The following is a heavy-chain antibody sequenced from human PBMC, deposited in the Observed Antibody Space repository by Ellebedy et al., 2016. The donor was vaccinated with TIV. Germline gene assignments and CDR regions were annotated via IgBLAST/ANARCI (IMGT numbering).Heavy chain of an antibody. CDR3: ARDGGDALPGFS. CDR1: GFIFSDYY. J-gene: IGHJ5*02. Sequence: GESLKISCAASGFIFSDYYMNWIRQAPGKGPEWVANIKQGGSEKYYVDSVKGRFTISRDNAKNSLYLQLNSLRAEDTAVYYCARDGGDALPGFSWGQGTLVTVSS. D-gene: IGHD3-16*01. V-gene: IGHV3-7*01. CDR2: IKQGGSEK.